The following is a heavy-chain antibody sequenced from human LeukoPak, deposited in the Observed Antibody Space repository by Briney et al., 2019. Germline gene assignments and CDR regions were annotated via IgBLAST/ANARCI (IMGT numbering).Heavy chain of an antibody. Sequence: GGSLRLSCAASGFSFSRYWMHWVRQAPGKGLMWVSRIDGDGSSPTYAESVRGRFTISRDNAKNTLYLQMNSLRAEDTAVYFCTRLSYHYDVSGYSSGPDYWGQGTLVTVSS. V-gene: IGHV3-74*01. CDR2: IDGDGSSP. J-gene: IGHJ4*02. CDR3: TRLSYHYDVSGYSSGPDY. CDR1: GFSFSRYW. D-gene: IGHD3-22*01.